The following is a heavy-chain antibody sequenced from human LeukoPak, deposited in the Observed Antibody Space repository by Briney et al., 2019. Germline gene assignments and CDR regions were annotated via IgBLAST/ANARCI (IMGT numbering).Heavy chain of an antibody. CDR2: IRYDGTNK. CDR3: ARGKTSQNIVTRETYNWFDP. D-gene: IGHD2/OR15-2a*01. V-gene: IGHV3-30*02. J-gene: IGHJ5*02. Sequence: GGSLRLSCAASGFTFSSYGMHWVRRAPGKGLEWVAFIRYDGTNKYYADSVKGRFTISRDNAKNSLYLQMKSLRAEDTAVYYCARGKTSQNIVTRETYNWFDPWGQGTLVTVSS. CDR1: GFTFSSYG.